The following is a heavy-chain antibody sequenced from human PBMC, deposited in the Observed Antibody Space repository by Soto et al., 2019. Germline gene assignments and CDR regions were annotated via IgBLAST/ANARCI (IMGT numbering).Heavy chain of an antibody. CDR1: GGSFSGYY. D-gene: IGHD3-22*01. J-gene: IGHJ4*02. CDR2: VNHSGST. V-gene: IGHV4-34*01. Sequence: SETLSLTCAVYGGSFSGYYSSWIRQPPGKGLEWIGEVNHSGSTSSNPSLKSRVTIAADTSKNQFSLKLSSVTAADTALYYCARGVSMIVEVQRDAPDNYYFDSWGQGTLVTVSS. CDR3: ARGVSMIVEVQRDAPDNYYFDS.